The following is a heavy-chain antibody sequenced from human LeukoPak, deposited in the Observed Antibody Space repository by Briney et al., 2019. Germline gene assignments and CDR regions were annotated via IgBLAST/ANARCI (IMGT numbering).Heavy chain of an antibody. CDR1: GFTFSSYS. V-gene: IGHV3-21*04. Sequence: AGGSLKLSCAASGFTFSSYSMNWVRQAPGKGLEWVSSISGSSSYIYYTDSVKGRFTTSRDKTKNTLYLQMNSLIFEDTALYYCAKDGFNYTSRDNDGFDTWGQGTMVTVSS. J-gene: IGHJ3*02. D-gene: IGHD3-3*01. CDR2: ISGSSSYI. CDR3: AKDGFNYTSRDNDGFDT.